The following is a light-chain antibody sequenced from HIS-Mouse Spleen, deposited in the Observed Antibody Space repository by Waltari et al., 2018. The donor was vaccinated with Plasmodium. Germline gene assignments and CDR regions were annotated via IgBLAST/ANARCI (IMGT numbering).Light chain of an antibody. CDR3: QQRSNWPRVLT. J-gene: IGKJ4*01. CDR1: QSVSSY. V-gene: IGKV3-11*01. Sequence: DIVLTQSPATLSLSRVEVATLSCRTSQSVSSYLTWYQQKPGQAARLLIYDASNRVTGIPARFSGSGSGTDFTLTISSREPEDFAVYYCQQRSNWPRVLTFGGGTKVEVK. CDR2: DAS.